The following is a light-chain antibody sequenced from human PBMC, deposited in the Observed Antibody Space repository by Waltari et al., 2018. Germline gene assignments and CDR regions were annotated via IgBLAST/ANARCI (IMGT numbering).Light chain of an antibody. Sequence: QSVLTPLPSASGTPAQRVTTACSGSSYNIGSNTVNCHQKPPGTAPKLLIYSNNRRPSGVPDRFSGSKSGTSASLAISGLQSEDEADYYCAAWDDSLNELVFGGGTKLTVL. CDR2: SNN. V-gene: IGLV1-44*01. CDR1: SYNIGSNT. J-gene: IGLJ3*02. CDR3: AAWDDSLNELV.